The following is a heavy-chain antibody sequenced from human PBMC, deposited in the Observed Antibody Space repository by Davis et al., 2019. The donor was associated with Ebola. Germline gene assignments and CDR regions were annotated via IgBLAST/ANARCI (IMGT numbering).Heavy chain of an antibody. CDR3: ARDSGPGGYSGGYFEF. Sequence: GGSLRLSCTTSGFAFSNFGMHWVRQAPGAGPEWIAVIWSDQRKLYGDSVRGRFTISRDNPENTVYLQLDNLSVGDTAVYYCARDSGPGGYSGGYFEFWGRGTLVSVSS. V-gene: IGHV3-33*01. CDR1: GFAFSNFG. J-gene: IGHJ2*01. D-gene: IGHD6-19*01. CDR2: IWSDQRK.